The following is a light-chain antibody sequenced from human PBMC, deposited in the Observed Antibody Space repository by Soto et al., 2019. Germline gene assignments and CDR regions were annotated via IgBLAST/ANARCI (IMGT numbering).Light chain of an antibody. J-gene: IGKJ4*01. V-gene: IGKV3-11*01. CDR2: DAS. Sequence: EIVLTQSPATLSLSPGERATLSCTASQSISSYLGWYQQKPGQAPRLLIYDASNRAAGIPARFSGSGSGTDFTLTISSLEPEDFAVYYCQQRSKWPLTFGGGTKVEIK. CDR1: QSISSY. CDR3: QQRSKWPLT.